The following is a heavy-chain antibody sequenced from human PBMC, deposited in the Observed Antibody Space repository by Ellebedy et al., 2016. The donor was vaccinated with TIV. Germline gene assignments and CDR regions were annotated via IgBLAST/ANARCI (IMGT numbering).Heavy chain of an antibody. CDR3: AKDASYPDY. CDR1: GFTSSSYA. CDR2: ISGSGGST. J-gene: IGHJ4*02. Sequence: GESLKISXAASGFTSSSYAMSWVRQAPGKGLEWVSAISGSGGSTYYADSVKGRFTISRDNSKNTLYLQMNSLRAEDTAVYYCAKDASYPDYWGQGTLVTVSS. V-gene: IGHV3-23*01. D-gene: IGHD6-6*01.